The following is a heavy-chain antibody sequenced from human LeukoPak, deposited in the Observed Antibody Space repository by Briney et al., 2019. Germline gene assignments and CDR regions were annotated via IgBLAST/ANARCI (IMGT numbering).Heavy chain of an antibody. Sequence: ASVKVSCKASGGTFISYAISWVRQAPGQGLEWMGGIIPIFGTANYAQKLQGRVTITADESTSTAYMELSSLRSEDTAVYYCASHSSRLTAFDIWRQGTMVTVSS. CDR2: IIPIFGTA. D-gene: IGHD2-21*01. J-gene: IGHJ3*02. CDR3: ASHSSRLTAFDI. CDR1: GGTFISYA. V-gene: IGHV1-69*13.